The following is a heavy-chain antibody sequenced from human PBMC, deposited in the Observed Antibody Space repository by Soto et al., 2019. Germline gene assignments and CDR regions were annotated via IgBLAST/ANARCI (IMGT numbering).Heavy chain of an antibody. CDR1: GGSISSGGYY. CDR3: ARVAFEIYSSGWSPFDY. J-gene: IGHJ4*02. CDR2: IYYSGST. D-gene: IGHD6-19*01. Sequence: PSETLSLTCTVSGGSISSGGYYWSWIRQHPGKGLEWIGYIYYSGSTYYNPSLKSRVTISVDTSKNQFSLKLSSVTAADTAVYYCARVAFEIYSSGWSPFDYWRQGTLVPVSS. V-gene: IGHV4-31*03.